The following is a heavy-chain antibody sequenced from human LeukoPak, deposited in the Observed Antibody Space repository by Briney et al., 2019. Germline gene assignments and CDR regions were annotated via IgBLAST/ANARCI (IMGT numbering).Heavy chain of an antibody. CDR3: AKDGRWARTYFYYYMDV. V-gene: IGHV3-30*18. J-gene: IGHJ6*03. CDR1: GFTFSSYG. CDR2: ISYDGSNK. Sequence: GGSLRLSCAASGFTFSSYGMHWVRQAPGKGLEWVAVISYDGSNKYYADSVKGRFTISRDNSENTVYLQVNSLRAEDTAVCYCAKDGRWARTYFYYYMDVWGKGTTVTVSS. D-gene: IGHD4-23*01.